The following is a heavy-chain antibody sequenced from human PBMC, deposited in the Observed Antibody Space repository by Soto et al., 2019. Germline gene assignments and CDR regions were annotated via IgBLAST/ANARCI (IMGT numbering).Heavy chain of an antibody. CDR2: TYYSGST. V-gene: IGHV4-59*01. J-gene: IGHJ4*02. CDR1: GGSISSYY. D-gene: IGHD2-21*02. CDR3: ARNPYCGGDCSHFDF. Sequence: PSETLSLTCTVSGGSISSYYCSWIRQPPGKGLEWIGYTYYSGSTNYNPSLKSRVTISVDTSKNQFSLKLSSVTAADTAVYYCARNPYCGGDCSHFDFWGQGTLVTVTS.